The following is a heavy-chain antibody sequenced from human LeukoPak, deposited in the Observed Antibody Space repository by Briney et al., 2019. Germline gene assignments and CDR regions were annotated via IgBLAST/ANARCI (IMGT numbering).Heavy chain of an antibody. V-gene: IGHV1-8*02. CDR1: GGTFSSYA. Sequence: ASVKVSCKASGGTFSSYAISWVRQAPGQGLEWMGWMNPNSGNTGYAQKFQGRVTMTRNTSISTAYMELSSLRSEDTAVYYCARSVVHYDAFDIWGQGTMVTVSS. J-gene: IGHJ3*02. CDR2: MNPNSGNT. CDR3: ARSVVHYDAFDI. D-gene: IGHD1-26*01.